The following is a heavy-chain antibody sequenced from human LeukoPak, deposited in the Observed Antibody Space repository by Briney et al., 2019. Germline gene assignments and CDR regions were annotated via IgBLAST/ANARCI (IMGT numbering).Heavy chain of an antibody. J-gene: IGHJ5*02. Sequence: PSETLSLTCTVSGGSISSYYWIWIRQPPGKGLEWIGYIYYSGSTNYNPSLKSRVTISVDTSKNQFSLKLSSVTAADTAVYYCAKGRQGIQLWSNWFDPWGQGTLVTVSS. D-gene: IGHD5-18*01. CDR2: IYYSGST. V-gene: IGHV4-59*01. CDR1: GGSISSYY. CDR3: AKGRQGIQLWSNWFDP.